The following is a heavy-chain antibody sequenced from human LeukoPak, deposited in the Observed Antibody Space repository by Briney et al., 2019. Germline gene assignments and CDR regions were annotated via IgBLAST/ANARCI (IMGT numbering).Heavy chain of an antibody. V-gene: IGHV3-53*01. CDR3: ARGAGYNYPYYFDY. Sequence: GGSLRLSCAASGFTVSSNYMNWVRQAPGKGLEWVSVIYGGGNIYYADSVKGRFTISRDNSKNTLYLQMNSLRAEDTAVYYCARGAGYNYPYYFDYRGQGTLVTVSS. CDR1: GFTVSSNY. J-gene: IGHJ4*02. CDR2: IYGGGNI. D-gene: IGHD5-24*01.